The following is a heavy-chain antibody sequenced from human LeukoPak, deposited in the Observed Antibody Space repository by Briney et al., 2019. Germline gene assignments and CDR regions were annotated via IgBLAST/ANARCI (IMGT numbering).Heavy chain of an antibody. Sequence: ASVKVSCKASGYTFTSYGISWVRQAPGQGLEWMGIINPSGGRTNYAPKFQGRVTMTRDTATSTVHMELSSLRSEDTAVYYCAKAIFLVDYYDSSGQGPFDYWGQGTLVTVSS. CDR3: AKAIFLVDYYDSSGQGPFDY. D-gene: IGHD3-22*01. J-gene: IGHJ4*02. V-gene: IGHV1-46*01. CDR1: GYTFTSYG. CDR2: INPSGGRT.